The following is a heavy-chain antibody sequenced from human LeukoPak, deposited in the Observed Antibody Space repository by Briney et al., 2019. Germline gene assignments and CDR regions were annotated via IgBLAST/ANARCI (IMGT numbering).Heavy chain of an antibody. CDR1: GGSISSYY. J-gene: IGHJ4*02. V-gene: IGHV4-59*08. CDR2: ISDIGSI. D-gene: IGHD2/OR15-2a*01. Sequence: SETLSLTCTVSGGSISSYYWSWIRQPPGKGLEWIACISDIGSINYNPSLKSRVTISLDTSKNQFSLKLSSVTAADTAVYYCAGHHPRNTVDFWGQGTLVTVSS. CDR3: AGHHPRNTVDF.